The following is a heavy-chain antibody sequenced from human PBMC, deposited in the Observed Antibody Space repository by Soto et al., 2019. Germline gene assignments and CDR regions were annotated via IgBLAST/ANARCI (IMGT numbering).Heavy chain of an antibody. CDR3: ARDRGMVRGDPNPYYYCGMDV. Sequence: ASVKVSCKASGYTFTSYAMHWVRQAPGQRLEWMGWINAGNGNTKYSQKFQGRVTITRDTSASTAYMELSSLRSEDTAVYYCARDRGMVRGDPNPYYYCGMDVWGQGTTVTVSS. CDR2: INAGNGNT. CDR1: GYTFTSYA. D-gene: IGHD3-10*01. V-gene: IGHV1-3*01. J-gene: IGHJ6*02.